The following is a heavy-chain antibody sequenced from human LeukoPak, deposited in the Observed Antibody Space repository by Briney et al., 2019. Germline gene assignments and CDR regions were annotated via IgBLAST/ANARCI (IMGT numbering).Heavy chain of an antibody. CDR3: ARDSAYSGSYLDAFDI. CDR1: GFTFSSHW. CDR2: IKQDGSEK. Sequence: GGSLRLSCAASGFTFSSHWMSWVRQAPGKGLEWVANIKQDGSEKYYVDSVKGRFTISRDNAKNSLYLQMNSLRAEDTAVYYCARDSAYSGSYLDAFDIWGRGTMVTVSS. V-gene: IGHV3-7*01. D-gene: IGHD1-26*01. J-gene: IGHJ3*02.